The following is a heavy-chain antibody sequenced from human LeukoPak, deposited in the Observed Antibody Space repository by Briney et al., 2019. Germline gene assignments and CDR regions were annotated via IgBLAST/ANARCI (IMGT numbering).Heavy chain of an antibody. CDR3: ARGDIDYYFDY. CDR1: GGSISSGAYY. CDR2: IYYSEST. V-gene: IGHV4-31*03. D-gene: IGHD2-15*01. J-gene: IGHJ4*02. Sequence: PSETLSLTCTVSGGSISSGAYYWSWIRQHPGKGLEWIGYIYYSESTYYNPSLTGRVTISVDTSKNQFSLRLSSVTAADTAVYYCARGDIDYYFDYWGQGTLVTVSS.